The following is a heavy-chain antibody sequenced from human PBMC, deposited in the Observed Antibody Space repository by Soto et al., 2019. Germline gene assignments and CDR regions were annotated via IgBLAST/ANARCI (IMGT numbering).Heavy chain of an antibody. CDR3: AIRDYYGSGSYGGYYFDY. D-gene: IGHD3-10*01. J-gene: IGHJ4*02. V-gene: IGHV1-24*01. Sequence: ASVKVSCKVSGYTLTELSMHWVRQAPGKGLEWMGGFDPEDGETIYAQKFQGRVTMTEDTSTDTAYMELSSLRSEDTAVYYCAIRDYYGSGSYGGYYFDYWGQGTLVTVSS. CDR1: GYTLTELS. CDR2: FDPEDGET.